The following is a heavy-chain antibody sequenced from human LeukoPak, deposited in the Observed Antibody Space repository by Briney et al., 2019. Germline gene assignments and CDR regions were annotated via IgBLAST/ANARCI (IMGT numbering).Heavy chain of an antibody. J-gene: IGHJ6*03. CDR1: RGTFSSYA. CDR2: IIPIFGTA. Sequence: GSSVKVSCKASRGTFSSYAISWVRQAPGQGLEWMGGIIPIFGTANYAQKFQGRVTITADESTSTAYMELSSLRSEDTAVYYCARVPSITIFGVVEGYYMDVWGKGTTVTVSS. CDR3: ARVPSITIFGVVEGYYMDV. V-gene: IGHV1-69*01. D-gene: IGHD3-3*01.